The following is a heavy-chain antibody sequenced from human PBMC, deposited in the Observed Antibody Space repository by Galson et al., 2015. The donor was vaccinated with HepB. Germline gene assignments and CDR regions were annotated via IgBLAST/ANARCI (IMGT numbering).Heavy chain of an antibody. J-gene: IGHJ4*02. CDR2: IIPTFGTP. Sequence: SVKLSCKASGGTFSSYTISWVRQAPGQGLECLGGIIPTFGTPRYAQKFQGRVTITADESTSTVYMELGSLTAEDTAIYGCEGSGPDYGFWKSGATAAIDCYWGQGTLVSVSS. CDR3: EGSGPDYGFWKSGATAAIDCY. CDR1: GGTFSSYT. D-gene: IGHD3-3*01. V-gene: IGHV1-69*13.